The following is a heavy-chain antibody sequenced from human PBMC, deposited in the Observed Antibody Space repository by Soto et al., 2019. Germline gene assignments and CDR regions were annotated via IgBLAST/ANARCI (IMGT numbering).Heavy chain of an antibody. Sequence: SETLSLTCTVSGGSISNSSFYWGWIRQPPGKGLEWIGSIYYSGSTYCNPSLKSRVTISVDTSKNQFSLKLKSVTAADTAVYYCARHRLLTPPVYWGQGTLVTVSS. CDR2: IYYSGST. V-gene: IGHV4-39*01. CDR1: GGSISNSSFY. CDR3: ARHRLLTPPVY. J-gene: IGHJ4*02. D-gene: IGHD1-26*01.